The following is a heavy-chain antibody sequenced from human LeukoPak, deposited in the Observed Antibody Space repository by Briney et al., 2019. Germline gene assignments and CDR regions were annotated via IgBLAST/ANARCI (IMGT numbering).Heavy chain of an antibody. CDR3: AREDYYNSGGYYLDY. CDR2: FYTSGHT. J-gene: IGHJ4*02. Sequence: PSETLSLTCTVSGGSINSGSYYWRWIRQPAGKGLEWMGHFYTSGHTSYNPSLKSRVTISVDTSKNQYSLKLSSVTAADTAVYFCAREDYYNSGGYYLDYWGQGTLVTVSS. D-gene: IGHD3-22*01. V-gene: IGHV4-61*09. CDR1: GGSINSGSYY.